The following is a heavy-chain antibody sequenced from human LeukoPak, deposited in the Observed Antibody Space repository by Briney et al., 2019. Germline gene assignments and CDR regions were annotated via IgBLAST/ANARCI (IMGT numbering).Heavy chain of an antibody. V-gene: IGHV4-38-2*02. Sequence: SETLSRTCAVSGYSISSGYYWGWIRQPPGKGLEWIGSIYHSGSTYYNPSLKSRVTISVDTSKNQFSLKLSSVTAADTAVYYCARELMGIVVVPAAISSWFDPWGQGTLVTVSS. J-gene: IGHJ5*02. CDR1: GYSISSGYY. CDR2: IYHSGST. CDR3: ARELMGIVVVPAAISSWFDP. D-gene: IGHD2-2*03.